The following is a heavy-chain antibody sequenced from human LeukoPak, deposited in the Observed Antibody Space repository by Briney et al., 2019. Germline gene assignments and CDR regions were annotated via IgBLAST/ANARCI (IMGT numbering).Heavy chain of an antibody. CDR3: ARVSGLIRSGYNYYFDN. V-gene: IGHV1-2*02. J-gene: IGHJ4*02. CDR2: INPNSGGT. CDR1: GYTFTGYY. D-gene: IGHD5-12*01. Sequence: ASVKVSCKASGYTFTGYYMHWVRQAPGQGLEWMGWINPNSGGTNCAEKFQGRVTMTRDASMSTVYMELSRLTSDDTAANYCARVSGLIRSGYNYYFDNWGQGTLVTVSS.